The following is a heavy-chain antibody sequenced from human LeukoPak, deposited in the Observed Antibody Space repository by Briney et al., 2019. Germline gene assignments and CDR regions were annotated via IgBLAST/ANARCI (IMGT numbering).Heavy chain of an antibody. J-gene: IGHJ6*03. V-gene: IGHV4-61*02. Sequence: SETLSLTCTVSGGSISSGSYYWSWIRQPAGKGLEWIGRIYTSGSTNYNPSLKSRVTISVDTSKNQFSLKLSSVTAADTAVYYCARQLGSGSYFYYYYYMDVWGKGTTVTISS. CDR3: ARQLGSGSYFYYYYYMDV. D-gene: IGHD3-10*01. CDR2: IYTSGST. CDR1: GGSISSGSYY.